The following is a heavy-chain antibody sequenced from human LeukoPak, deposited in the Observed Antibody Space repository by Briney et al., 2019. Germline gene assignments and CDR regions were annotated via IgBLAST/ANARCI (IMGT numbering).Heavy chain of an antibody. V-gene: IGHV3-23*01. J-gene: IGHJ4*02. CDR3: AKDSAETYCSSTSCYTFFDYFDY. Sequence: GGSLRLSCAASGFTFSSYAMSWVRHPPGKGLEWVSAISGSGGSTYYADSVKGRFTISRDNSKNTLYLQMNSLRAEDTAVYYCAKDSAETYCSSTSCYTFFDYFDYWGQGTLVTVSS. D-gene: IGHD2-2*02. CDR1: GFTFSSYA. CDR2: ISGSGGST.